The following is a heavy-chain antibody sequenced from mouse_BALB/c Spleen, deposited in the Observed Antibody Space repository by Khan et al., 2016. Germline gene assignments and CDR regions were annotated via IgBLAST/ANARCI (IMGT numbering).Heavy chain of an antibody. V-gene: IGHV3-6*02. CDR1: GYSITSGYY. J-gene: IGHJ1*01. CDR3: ARGGYFGSSHYWFFDV. Sequence: VQLKESGPGLVKPSQSLSLTCSVTGYSITSGYYWNWIRQFPGNKLEWLAYIAYDGSSNYNPSLKNRISIIRDPSENQFFLKLHSVTTEDTATYYCARGGYFGSSHYWFFDVWGAGTTVTVSS. D-gene: IGHD1-1*01. CDR2: IAYDGSS.